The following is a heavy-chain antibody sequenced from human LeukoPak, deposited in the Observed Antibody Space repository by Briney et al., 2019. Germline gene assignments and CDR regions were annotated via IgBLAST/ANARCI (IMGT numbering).Heavy chain of an antibody. CDR1: GYTFTSYA. D-gene: IGHD6-13*01. J-gene: IGHJ5*02. Sequence: EASVKVSCKASGYTFTSYAMHWVRQAPGQRLEWMGWINAGNGNTKYSQKFQGRVTITRDTSASTAYMELSSLRSEDTAVYYCARDPNKPGYSSSWAQFDPWGQGTLVTVSS. CDR2: INAGNGNT. CDR3: ARDPNKPGYSSSWAQFDP. V-gene: IGHV1-3*01.